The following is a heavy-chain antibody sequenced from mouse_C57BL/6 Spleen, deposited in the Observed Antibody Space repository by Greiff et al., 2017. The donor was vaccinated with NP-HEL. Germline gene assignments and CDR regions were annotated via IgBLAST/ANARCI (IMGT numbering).Heavy chain of an antibody. CDR2: INPNNGGT. CDR1: GYTFTDYY. D-gene: IGHD2-2*01. V-gene: IGHV1-26*01. J-gene: IGHJ3*01. Sequence: EVQLQQSGPELVKPGASVKISCKASGYTFTDYYMNWVKQSHGKSLEWIGDINPNNGGTSYNHQFKGKATLTGDKSSSTAYMELRSLTSEDSAVYYCARYGNGYPFAYWGQGTLVTVSA. CDR3: ARYGNGYPFAY.